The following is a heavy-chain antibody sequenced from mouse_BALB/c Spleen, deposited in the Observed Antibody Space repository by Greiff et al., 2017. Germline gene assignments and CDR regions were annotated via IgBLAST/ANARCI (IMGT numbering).Heavy chain of an antibody. CDR1: GFNIKDTY. V-gene: IGHV14-3*02. CDR3: ARGDYDRYFDV. CDR2: IDPANGNT. J-gene: IGHJ1*01. D-gene: IGHD2-4*01. Sequence: EVKLQESGAELVKPGASVKLSCTASGFNIKDTYMHWVKQRPEQGLEWIGRIDPANGNTKYDPKFQGKATITADTSSNTAYLQLSSLTSEDTAVYYCARGDYDRYFDVWGAGTTVTVSS.